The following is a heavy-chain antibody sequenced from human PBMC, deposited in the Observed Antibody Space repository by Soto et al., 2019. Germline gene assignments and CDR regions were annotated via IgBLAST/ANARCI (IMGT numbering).Heavy chain of an antibody. CDR2: IYYSGST. CDR3: ARGSSYYDFWSGYSRPDYYYYYYMDV. J-gene: IGHJ6*03. Sequence: SETLSLTCTVSGGSISSSSYYWGWIRQPPGKGLEWIGSIYYSGSTYYNPSLKSRVTISVDTSKNQFSLKLSSVTAADTAVYYCARGSSYYDFWSGYSRPDYYYYYYMDVWGKGTTVTVSS. D-gene: IGHD3-3*01. CDR1: GGSISSSSYY. V-gene: IGHV4-39*01.